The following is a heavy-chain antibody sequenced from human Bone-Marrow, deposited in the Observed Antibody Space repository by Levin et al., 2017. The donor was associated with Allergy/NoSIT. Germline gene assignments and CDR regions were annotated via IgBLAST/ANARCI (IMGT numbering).Heavy chain of an antibody. CDR2: ISSSSSTI. J-gene: IGHJ4*02. Sequence: LSLTCAASGFTFSSYSMNWVRQAPGKGLEWVSYISSSSSTIYYADSVKGRFTISRDNAKNSLYLQMNSLRDEDTAVYYCARSPDYYDSKYFDYWGQGTLVTVSS. D-gene: IGHD3-22*01. CDR3: ARSPDYYDSKYFDY. CDR1: GFTFSSYS. V-gene: IGHV3-48*02.